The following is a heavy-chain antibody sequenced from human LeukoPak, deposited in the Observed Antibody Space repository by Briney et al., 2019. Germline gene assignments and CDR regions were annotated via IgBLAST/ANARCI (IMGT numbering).Heavy chain of an antibody. D-gene: IGHD1-7*01. J-gene: IGHJ4*02. CDR2: ISSSGST. CDR1: GGSVSSYY. Sequence: SETLSLTCTVSGGSVSSYYWSWIRQPAGKRLEWIGRISSSGSTNYNPSLKSRVTMSVDSSKNQFSLILISVTAADTAVYYCARDLDWNYADYWGQGTLVTVSS. CDR3: ARDLDWNYADY. V-gene: IGHV4-4*07.